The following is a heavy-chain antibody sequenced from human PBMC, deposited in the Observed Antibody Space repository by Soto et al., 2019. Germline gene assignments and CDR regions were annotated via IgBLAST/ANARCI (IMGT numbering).Heavy chain of an antibody. CDR1: GDSISPHY. D-gene: IGHD2-8*02. Sequence: SETLSLTCTVSGDSISPHYWTWIRQPPGTGLEWIGEINHSGSTNYNPSLKSRVTISVDTSKNQFSLKLTSVTAADTAVYYCARDKITGLFDYWGQGTLVTVSS. CDR2: INHSGST. J-gene: IGHJ4*02. CDR3: ARDKITGLFDY. V-gene: IGHV4-34*01.